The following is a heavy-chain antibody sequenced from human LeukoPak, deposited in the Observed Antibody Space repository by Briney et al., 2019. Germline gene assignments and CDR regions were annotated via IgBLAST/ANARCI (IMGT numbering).Heavy chain of an antibody. J-gene: IGHJ5*02. D-gene: IGHD6-6*01. Sequence: SETLSLTCTVSGGPISRSRYYWGWIRQPPGRGLEWIGSIYYSGSTYYNPSLKSRVTISVDTSKNQFSLKLTSVTAADTTVYFCVRPRGGSSEFGPWGQGTLATVSS. V-gene: IGHV4-39*01. CDR3: VRPRGGSSEFGP. CDR2: IYYSGST. CDR1: GGPISRSRYY.